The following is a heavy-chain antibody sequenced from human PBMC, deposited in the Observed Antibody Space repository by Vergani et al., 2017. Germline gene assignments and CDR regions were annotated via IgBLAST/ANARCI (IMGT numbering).Heavy chain of an antibody. D-gene: IGHD5-12*01. CDR2: ISGSGGST. CDR1: GFTFNHYA. J-gene: IGHJ6*02. Sequence: EVQLLESGGDLVQPGGSLRLSCAASGFTFNHYAMNWVRQAPGKGLEWVSGISGSGGSTYYAGSVKGRFTISRDSSKNTLYLQMNSLSAGDTAVYYCAKAYPRNSGYDYLYYYHAMDVWGQGTTVIVSS. CDR3: AKAYPRNSGYDYLYYYHAMDV. V-gene: IGHV3-23*01.